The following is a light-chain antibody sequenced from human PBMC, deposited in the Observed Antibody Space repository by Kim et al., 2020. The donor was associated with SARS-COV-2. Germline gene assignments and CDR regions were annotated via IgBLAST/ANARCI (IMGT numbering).Light chain of an antibody. CDR2: DVT. Sequence: QSALTQPRSVSGYPGQSVTLSCTGTNNDIGRYNYVSWYQLHPSKAPKLIIYDVTRRPSGVPHRFSGSKSADTASLTISGLQTEDEADYYCCSYAGSDSFLVFGGGTQLTVL. J-gene: IGLJ2*01. CDR1: NNDIGRYNY. V-gene: IGLV2-11*01. CDR3: CSYAGSDSFLV.